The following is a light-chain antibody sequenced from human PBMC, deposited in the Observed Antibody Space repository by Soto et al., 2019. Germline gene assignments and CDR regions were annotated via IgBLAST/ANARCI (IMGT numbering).Light chain of an antibody. V-gene: IGLV2-14*01. Sequence: ALTQPASVSGSPGQSITISCTGTNSDVGGYNYVSWYQQHPGKAPELMIYEVSHRPSGVSNRFSGSKSDNTASLTISGLQAEDEADYYCSSYTSISTLYVFGTGTKLTVL. CDR1: NSDVGGYNY. CDR3: SSYTSISTLYV. CDR2: EVS. J-gene: IGLJ1*01.